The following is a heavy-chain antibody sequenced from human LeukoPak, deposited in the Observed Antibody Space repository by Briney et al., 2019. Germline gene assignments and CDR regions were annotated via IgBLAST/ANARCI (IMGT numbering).Heavy chain of an antibody. CDR1: GYTFTSYY. V-gene: IGHV1-46*01. D-gene: IGHD3-3*01. J-gene: IGHJ6*03. Sequence: ASAKVSCKASGYTFTSYYMHWVRQAPGQGLEWMGIINPSGGSTSYAQKFQGRVTMTRDTSISTAYMELSRLRSDDTAVYYCARVDDFWSGYTHRTLHYYYYYMDVWGKGTTVTVSS. CDR2: INPSGGST. CDR3: ARVDDFWSGYTHRTLHYYYYYMDV.